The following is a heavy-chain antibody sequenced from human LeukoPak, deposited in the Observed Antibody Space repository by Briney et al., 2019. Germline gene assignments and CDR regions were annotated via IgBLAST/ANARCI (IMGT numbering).Heavy chain of an antibody. Sequence: GGSLRLSCAASGFTFSSYAMSWVRQAPGKGLEWVSAISGSGGSTYYADSAKGRFTISRDNSKNTLYLQMNSLRAEDTAVYYCAKDIVVVPAASDAFDIWGQGTMVTVSS. CDR2: ISGSGGST. CDR1: GFTFSSYA. J-gene: IGHJ3*02. V-gene: IGHV3-23*01. CDR3: AKDIVVVPAASDAFDI. D-gene: IGHD2-2*01.